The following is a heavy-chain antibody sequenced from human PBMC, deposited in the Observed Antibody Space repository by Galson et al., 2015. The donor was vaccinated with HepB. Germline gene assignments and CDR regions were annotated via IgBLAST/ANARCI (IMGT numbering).Heavy chain of an antibody. CDR3: ARDPASIASAGTYQDSLVSTKDY. CDR1: GFTFSSYA. V-gene: IGHV3-30*04. Sequence: SLRLSCAASGFTFSSYAMHWVRQAPGKGLEWVAVLSYDGSNKYYADSVKGRFTISRDNSKNTLYLQVNSLRAEDTAVYYCARDPASIASAGTYQDSLVSTKDYWGQGTLVTVSS. D-gene: IGHD6-13*01. CDR2: LSYDGSNK. J-gene: IGHJ4*01.